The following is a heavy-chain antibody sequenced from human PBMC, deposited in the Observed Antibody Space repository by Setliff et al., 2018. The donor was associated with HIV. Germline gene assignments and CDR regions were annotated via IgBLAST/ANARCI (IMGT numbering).Heavy chain of an antibody. J-gene: IGHJ4*02. CDR1: GDSVRSSRYY. D-gene: IGHD6-19*01. CDR2: FDSSGGT. Sequence: PSETLSLTCTVSGDSVRSSRYYWSWIRQPAGMGLEWIGRFDSSGGTDYNPSLKSRVTISKDTSKNQLSLKLTSVTAVDTAVYFCAGDYAGSGRPFDYWGQGTLVTVSS. V-gene: IGHV4-61*02. CDR3: AGDYAGSGRPFDY.